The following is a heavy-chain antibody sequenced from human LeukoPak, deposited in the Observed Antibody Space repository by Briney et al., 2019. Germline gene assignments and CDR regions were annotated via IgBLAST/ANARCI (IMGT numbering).Heavy chain of an antibody. V-gene: IGHV3-9*01. Sequence: GGSLRLSCAASGFTFDDYAMHWVRQAPGKGLEWVAGMTWNGNTVAYADSVKGRFTISRDNAKNSLYLQMNSLRAEDTALYYCAKAGPGYYFDYWGQGTLVTVSS. J-gene: IGHJ4*02. CDR1: GFTFDDYA. CDR2: MTWNGNTV. CDR3: AKAGPGYYFDY.